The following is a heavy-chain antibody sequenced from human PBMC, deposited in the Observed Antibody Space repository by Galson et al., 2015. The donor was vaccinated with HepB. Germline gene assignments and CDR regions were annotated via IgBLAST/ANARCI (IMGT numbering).Heavy chain of an antibody. D-gene: IGHD1-1*01. CDR3: ARWAWNMNSFDT. V-gene: IGHV3-48*04. CDR1: TFIFSTYS. Sequence: SLRLSCAASTFIFSTYSMNWVRQAPGKGLEWVSYISSSSTTIYYADSVKGRFTISRDNAKNSLYLQMNSLRAEDTAVYYCARWAWNMNSFDTWGQGTMVTVSS. J-gene: IGHJ3*02. CDR2: ISSSSTTI.